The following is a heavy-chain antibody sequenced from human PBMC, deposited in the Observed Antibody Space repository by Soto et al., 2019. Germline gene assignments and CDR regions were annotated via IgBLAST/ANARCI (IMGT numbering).Heavy chain of an antibody. D-gene: IGHD3-10*01. CDR2: ISSSSSYI. CDR1: GFTFSSYS. J-gene: IGHJ4*02. V-gene: IGHV3-21*01. Sequence: PGGSLRLSCAASGFTFSSYSMNWVRQAPGKGLEWVSSISSSSSYIYYAGSVKGRFTISRDNAKNSLYLQMNSLRAEDTAVYYCARLNYYGSGSCIDYWGQGTLVTVSS. CDR3: ARLNYYGSGSCIDY.